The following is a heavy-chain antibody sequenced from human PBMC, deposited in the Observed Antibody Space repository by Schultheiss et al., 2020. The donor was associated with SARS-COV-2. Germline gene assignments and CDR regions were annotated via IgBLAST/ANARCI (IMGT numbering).Heavy chain of an antibody. D-gene: IGHD2-21*02. V-gene: IGHV1-46*01. CDR1: GYTFTSYY. Sequence: ASVKVSCKASGYTFTSYYMHWVRQAPGQGLEWMGIINPSGGSTSYAQKFQGRVTMTRDTSTSTVYMELSSLRSEDTAVYYCARGGTAWAYYYYGMDVWGQGTTVTVSS. CDR3: ARGGTAWAYYYYGMDV. J-gene: IGHJ6*02. CDR2: INPSGGST.